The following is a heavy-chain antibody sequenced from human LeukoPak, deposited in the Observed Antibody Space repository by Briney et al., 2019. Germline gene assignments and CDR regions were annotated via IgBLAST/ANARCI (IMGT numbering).Heavy chain of an antibody. J-gene: IGHJ3*01. CDR1: GYTFTSYD. Sequence: ASVKVSCKASGYTFTSYDINWARQATGQGLEWMGWMNPNSGNTGYAQKFQGRVTMTRNTSISTAYMELSSLRSEDTAVYYCARRALGYCSGGSCITSWGQGTMVTVSS. V-gene: IGHV1-8*01. CDR2: MNPNSGNT. CDR3: ARRALGYCSGGSCITS. D-gene: IGHD2-15*01.